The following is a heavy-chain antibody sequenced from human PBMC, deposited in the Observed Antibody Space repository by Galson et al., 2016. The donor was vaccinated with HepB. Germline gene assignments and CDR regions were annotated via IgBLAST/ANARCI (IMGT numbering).Heavy chain of an antibody. D-gene: IGHD1-1*01. V-gene: IGHV3-23*01. CDR2: ITGSGGST. J-gene: IGHJ3*02. Sequence: SLRLSCAASGFIFRSYAISWVRQAPGKGLDWVSAITGSGGSTYYVDSVKGRFTISRDNYKNTLYLQMNSLRAEDTAVYYCAKLSGYWIDDAFDIWGQGTMVTVSS. CDR1: GFIFRSYA. CDR3: AKLSGYWIDDAFDI.